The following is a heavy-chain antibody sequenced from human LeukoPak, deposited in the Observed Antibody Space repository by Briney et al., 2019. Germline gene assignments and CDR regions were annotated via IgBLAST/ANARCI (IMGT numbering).Heavy chain of an antibody. V-gene: IGHV4-34*01. CDR2: INHSGST. J-gene: IGHJ4*02. CDR3: ARVNINNWHSCDY. CDR1: GGSFSGNY. Sequence: SETLSLTCAVYGGSFSGNYWSWMRQPTGKGLEWIGEINHSGSTNYNPSLKSRVTISVDTSKNQFSLKLSSVTAADTAVYYCARVNINNWHSCDYWGQGTLVTVSS. D-gene: IGHD1-1*01.